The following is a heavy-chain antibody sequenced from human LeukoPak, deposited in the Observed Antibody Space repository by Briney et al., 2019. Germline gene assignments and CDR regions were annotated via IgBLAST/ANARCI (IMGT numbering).Heavy chain of an antibody. Sequence: SETLSLTCTLSGGSISTYYWSWIRQPPGKGLEWIGYIYHSGSTNYNPSLKSRVTMSVDTSKNQFSLKLSSVTAADTAVYYCAREGGGYYYGSGSYKFDYWGQGTLVTVSS. D-gene: IGHD3-10*01. CDR3: AREGGGYYYGSGSYKFDY. V-gene: IGHV4-59*12. CDR2: IYHSGST. CDR1: GGSISTYY. J-gene: IGHJ4*02.